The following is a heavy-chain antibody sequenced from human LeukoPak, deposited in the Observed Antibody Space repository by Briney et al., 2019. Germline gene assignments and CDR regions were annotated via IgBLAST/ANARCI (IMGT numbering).Heavy chain of an antibody. CDR2: LSADGNSK. V-gene: IGHV3-30-3*01. Sequence: PGGSLRLSCIASGFTLSHYPAMHWVRQAPGKGLEWVAALSADGNSKFYTDSVKGRFTISRDNAKNSLYLQMNSLRVEDTAVYYCARDVSGRYSGYWGQGTLVTVSS. J-gene: IGHJ4*02. CDR1: GFTLSHYPA. CDR3: ARDVSGRYSGY. D-gene: IGHD1-26*01.